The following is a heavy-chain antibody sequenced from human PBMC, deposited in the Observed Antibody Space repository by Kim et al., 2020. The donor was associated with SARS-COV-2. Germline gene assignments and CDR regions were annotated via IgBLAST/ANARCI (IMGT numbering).Heavy chain of an antibody. Sequence: SETLSLTCTVSGGSISTSSYYWGWIRQPPGKGLEWIGSIYYSGSTYYSASLKSRVTLSVDTSKNQFSLRLRSVTAADTAVYYCARRRYSSDPFDYWGQGTLVTVSS. CDR1: GGSISTSSYY. CDR3: ARRRYSSDPFDY. CDR2: IYYSGST. V-gene: IGHV4-39*01. D-gene: IGHD6-19*01. J-gene: IGHJ4*02.